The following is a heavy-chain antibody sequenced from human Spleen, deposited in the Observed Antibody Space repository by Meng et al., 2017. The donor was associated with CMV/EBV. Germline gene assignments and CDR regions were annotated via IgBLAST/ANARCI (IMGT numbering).Heavy chain of an antibody. V-gene: IGHV3-11*01. CDR3: ARGSKDTAAFDY. D-gene: IGHD5-18*01. CDR2: ISSSGSTI. J-gene: IGHJ4*02. CDR1: GFTFSDYY. Sequence: CAASGFTFSDYYMSWIRQAPGKGLEWVSYISSSGSTIYYADSVKGRFTISRDNAKNSLYLQMNSLRAEDTAVYYCARGSKDTAAFDYWGQGTLVTVSS.